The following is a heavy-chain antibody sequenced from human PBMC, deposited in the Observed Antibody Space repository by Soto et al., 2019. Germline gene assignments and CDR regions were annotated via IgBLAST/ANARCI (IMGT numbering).Heavy chain of an antibody. D-gene: IGHD3-10*01. CDR3: ATYYFGSGSYYRFDN. CDR2: ISASDGST. Sequence: RASVKVSCKASGYAFSFGFSWVRQAPGQGLEWMGWISASDGSTNSASKFRGRISMTTDTSTHTAYLDLLSLTSDDTAMYFCATYYFGSGSYYRFDNWGQGTRVTVS. V-gene: IGHV1-18*01. CDR1: GYAFSFG. J-gene: IGHJ4*02.